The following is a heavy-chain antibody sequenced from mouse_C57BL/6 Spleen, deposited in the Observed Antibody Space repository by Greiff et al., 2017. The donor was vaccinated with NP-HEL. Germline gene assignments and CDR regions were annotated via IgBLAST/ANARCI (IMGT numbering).Heavy chain of an antibody. Sequence: VQLQQPGAELVKPGASVKLSCKASGYTFTSYWMHWVKQRPGQGLEWIGMIHPNSGSTNYNEKFKSKATLTVDKSSSTAYMQLSSLTSEDSAVYYCASLFITTVVATPRWYFDVWGTGTTVTVSS. D-gene: IGHD1-1*01. CDR1: GYTFTSYW. CDR2: IHPNSGST. CDR3: ASLFITTVVATPRWYFDV. V-gene: IGHV1-64*01. J-gene: IGHJ1*03.